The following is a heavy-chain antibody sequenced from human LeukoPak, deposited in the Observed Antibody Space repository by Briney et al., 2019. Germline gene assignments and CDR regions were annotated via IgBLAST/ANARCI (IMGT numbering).Heavy chain of an antibody. D-gene: IGHD4-17*01. CDR1: GFTFSSYG. CDR3: AKPPPPSGDKGGWYFDL. Sequence: QSGGSLRLSCAASGFTFSSYGMHWVRQAPGKGLEWVAVISYDGSNKYYADSVKGRFTISRDNSKNTLYLQMNSLRAEDTAVYYYAKPPPPSGDKGGWYFDLWGRGTLVTVSS. V-gene: IGHV3-30*18. J-gene: IGHJ2*01. CDR2: ISYDGSNK.